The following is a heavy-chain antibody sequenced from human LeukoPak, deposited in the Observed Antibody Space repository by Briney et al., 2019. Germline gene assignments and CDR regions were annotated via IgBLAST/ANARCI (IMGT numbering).Heavy chain of an antibody. CDR3: ARSISTGYHVDWFDP. D-gene: IGHD5-18*01. Sequence: SETLSLTCTVSGDSITGNNYYWAWIRQPPGKGLEWIGSLYFGGHTYYNPSLKSRVSISVDPSKNQFSLKLSSVTAADTAVYYCARSISTGYHVDWFDPWGQGTLVTVSS. CDR2: LYFGGHT. V-gene: IGHV4-39*07. CDR1: GDSITGNNYY. J-gene: IGHJ5*02.